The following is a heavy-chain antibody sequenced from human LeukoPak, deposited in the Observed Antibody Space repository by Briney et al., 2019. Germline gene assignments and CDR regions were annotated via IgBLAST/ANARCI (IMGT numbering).Heavy chain of an antibody. D-gene: IGHD6-19*01. CDR3: ARSPTAVAGDALFDY. CDR1: GGSISSYY. CDR2: IYYSGST. V-gene: IGHV4-59*08. Sequence: SETLSLTCTVSGGSISSYYRSWIRQPPGKGLEWIGYIYYSGSTNYNPSLKSRVTISVDTSKNQFSLKLSSVTAADTAVYYCARSPTAVAGDALFDYWGQGTLVTVSS. J-gene: IGHJ4*02.